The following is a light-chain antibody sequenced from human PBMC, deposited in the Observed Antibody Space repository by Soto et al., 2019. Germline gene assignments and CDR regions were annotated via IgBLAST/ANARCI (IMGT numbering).Light chain of an antibody. CDR3: QQCYTYPWT. Sequence: IQTTQSPSTLSAHVGDRVTITCRASQRISNWLAWYQQKPGKAPKVLIYDASNLKSGVPSTFSGSGSGTEFTLTISSLQPDDFATYYCQQCYTYPWTFGQGTKVDIK. V-gene: IGKV1-5*01. CDR1: QRISNW. CDR2: DAS. J-gene: IGKJ1*01.